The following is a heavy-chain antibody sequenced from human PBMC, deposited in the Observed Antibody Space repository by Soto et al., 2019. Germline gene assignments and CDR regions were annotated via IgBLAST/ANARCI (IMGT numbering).Heavy chain of an antibody. D-gene: IGHD3-22*01. V-gene: IGHV1-69*13. J-gene: IGHJ4*02. CDR2: TIPVFQTA. Sequence: SVKVSCKASGGLFSSYPISWVRQVPGQGLEWMGGTIPVFQTAYYTQRFQGRVTITADESTNTAYMELSSLRSEDTAIYYCARGGSGYTWFNEFWGQGTLVTVSS. CDR3: ARGGSGYTWFNEF. CDR1: GGLFSSYP.